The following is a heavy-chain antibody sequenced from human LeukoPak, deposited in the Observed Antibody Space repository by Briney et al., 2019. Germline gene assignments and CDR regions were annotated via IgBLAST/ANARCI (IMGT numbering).Heavy chain of an antibody. CDR2: IYYSGST. CDR1: GGSVSSGSYY. CDR3: ARALYTSSSLDY. D-gene: IGHD6-6*01. Sequence: SGTLSLTCTVSGGSVSSGSYYWSWIRQPPGKGLEWIGYIYYSGSTNYNPSLKSRVTISVDTSKNQFSLKLSSVTAADTAVYYCARALYTSSSLDYWGQGTLVTVSS. J-gene: IGHJ4*02. V-gene: IGHV4-61*01.